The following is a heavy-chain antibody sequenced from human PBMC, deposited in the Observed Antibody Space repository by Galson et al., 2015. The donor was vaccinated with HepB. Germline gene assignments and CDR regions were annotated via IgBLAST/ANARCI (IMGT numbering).Heavy chain of an antibody. J-gene: IGHJ4*02. V-gene: IGHV3-48*04. CDR3: ARSDYVWGSPVDY. D-gene: IGHD3-16*01. CDR1: RFIFNEYS. CDR2: ISSYSNTK. Sequence: SLRLSCAASRFIFNEYSMNWVRQAPGKGLEWISYISSYSNTKYYADSVKGRFTISRDNAKNSLFLQMNSLRADDTAVYYCARSDYVWGSPVDYWGQGALVTVAS.